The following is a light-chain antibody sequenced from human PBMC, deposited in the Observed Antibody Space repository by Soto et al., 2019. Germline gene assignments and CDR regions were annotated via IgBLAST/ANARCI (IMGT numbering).Light chain of an antibody. Sequence: AIRMTQSPSSFSASTGDRVTITCRASQDISSYLAWYQQKPGKAPKLLISAASTLQSGVPSRFSGSGSGTDFTLTISCLQSEDFATYYCQQYFSYGLTFGGGTKVEI. CDR3: QQYFSYGLT. J-gene: IGKJ4*01. CDR2: AAS. CDR1: QDISSY. V-gene: IGKV1-8*01.